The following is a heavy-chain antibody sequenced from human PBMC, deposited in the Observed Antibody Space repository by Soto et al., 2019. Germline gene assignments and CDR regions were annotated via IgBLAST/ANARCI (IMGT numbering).Heavy chain of an antibody. J-gene: IGHJ4*02. V-gene: IGHV3-21*01. CDR1: GFTFSSYS. D-gene: IGHD2-2*01. CDR3: ARAKPGAYQLLNADYYFDY. CDR2: ISSSSSYI. Sequence: EVQLVESGGGLVKPGGSLRLSCAASGFTFSSYSMNWVRQAPGKGLEWVSSISSSSSYIYYADSVKGRFTISRDNAKNSLYLQMNSLRAEDTAVYYCARAKPGAYQLLNADYYFDYWGQGTLVTVSS.